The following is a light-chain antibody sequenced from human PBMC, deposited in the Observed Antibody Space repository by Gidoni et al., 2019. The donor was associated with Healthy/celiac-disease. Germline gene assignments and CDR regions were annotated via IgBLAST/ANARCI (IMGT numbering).Light chain of an antibody. CDR1: SSDVGGYNY. CDR3: CSYAGSYTLL. V-gene: IGLV2-11*01. Sequence: QSALTQPRAVSGSPGQSVTISCTGTSSDVGGYNYVSWYQQPPGKAPKLMIYDVSKRPSGVPDRFSGSTSGNTASLTISGLQAADAADYYCCSYAGSYTLLFGGGTKLTVL. J-gene: IGLJ2*01. CDR2: DVS.